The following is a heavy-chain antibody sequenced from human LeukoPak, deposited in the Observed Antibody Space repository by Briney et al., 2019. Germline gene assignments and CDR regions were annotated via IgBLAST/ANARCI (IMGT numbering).Heavy chain of an antibody. CDR1: GFAFDDYA. V-gene: IGHV3-43D*03. D-gene: IGHD4-17*01. CDR3: AKDRQYGDYGGGDFFDS. Sequence: LSGGSLRLSCAASGFAFDDYAMHWVRQAPGKGLQWISSINWVGDTSSYADSVKGRFTVSRDNTEGSLYLQTDSLRSEDTALYYCAKDRQYGDYGGGDFFDSWGQGTLVTVSS. J-gene: IGHJ4*02. CDR2: INWVGDTS.